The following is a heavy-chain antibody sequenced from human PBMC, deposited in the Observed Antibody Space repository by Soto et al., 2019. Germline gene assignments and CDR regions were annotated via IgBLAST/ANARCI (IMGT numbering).Heavy chain of an antibody. V-gene: IGHV1-69*11. D-gene: IGHD2-15*01. CDR1: GGTFSSYA. CDR2: IIPNVGTA. J-gene: IGHJ4*02. Sequence: QVQLVQSGAEVKKPGSSVKVSCKASGGTFSSYAISWVRPAPGQGPEWMGRIIPNVGTANYAQKFQGRVTITADESTSTAYVELSSLSSEDPAVYYCARVGAAATSEGHYWGQGTLVTVA. CDR3: ARVGAAATSEGHY.